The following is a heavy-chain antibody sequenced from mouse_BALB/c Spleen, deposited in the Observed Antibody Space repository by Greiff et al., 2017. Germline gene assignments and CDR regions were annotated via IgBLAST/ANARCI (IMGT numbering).Heavy chain of an antibody. D-gene: IGHD1-1*01. CDR2: ISYSGST. CDR1: GYSITSDYA. J-gene: IGHJ3*01. V-gene: IGHV3-2*02. CDR3: ARSNYGSSSFAY. Sequence: EVQRVESGPGLVKPSQSLSLTCTVTGYSITSDYAWNWIRQFPGNKLEWMGYISYSGSTSYNPSLKSRISITRDTSKNQFFLQLNSVTTEDTATYYCARSNYGSSSFAYWGQGTLVTVSA.